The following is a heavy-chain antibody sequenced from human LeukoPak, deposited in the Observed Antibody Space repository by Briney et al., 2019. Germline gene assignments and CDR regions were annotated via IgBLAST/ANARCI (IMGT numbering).Heavy chain of an antibody. Sequence: PSETLSLTCTVSGGSISSSSYYWGWIRQPPGKGLEWIGSIYYSGSTYYNPSLKSRVTISVDTSKNQFSLKLSSVTAADTAAYYCARNIAAAGNFDYWGQGTLVTVSS. D-gene: IGHD6-13*01. J-gene: IGHJ4*02. CDR3: ARNIAAAGNFDY. V-gene: IGHV4-39*07. CDR1: GGSISSSSYY. CDR2: IYYSGST.